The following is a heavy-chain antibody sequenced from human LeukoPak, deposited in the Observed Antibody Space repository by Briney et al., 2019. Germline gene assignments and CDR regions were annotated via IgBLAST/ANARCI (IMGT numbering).Heavy chain of an antibody. Sequence: GGSLRLSCAASGFTFSSYGMHWVRQAPGKGLEWVAVIWYDGSNKYYADSVKGRFTISRDNSKNTLYLQMNSLRAEDTAVYYCARDRTPRYCSGGSCFTPGDYWGQGTLVTVSS. V-gene: IGHV3-33*01. D-gene: IGHD2-15*01. CDR1: GFTFSSYG. J-gene: IGHJ4*02. CDR3: ARDRTPRYCSGGSCFTPGDY. CDR2: IWYDGSNK.